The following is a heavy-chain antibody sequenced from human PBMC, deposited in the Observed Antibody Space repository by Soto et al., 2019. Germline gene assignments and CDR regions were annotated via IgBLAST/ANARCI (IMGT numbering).Heavy chain of an antibody. CDR2: FIPILDMA. CDR1: GGTFNTYT. Sequence: QVQVVQSGAEVKKPESSVKVSCKPSGGTFNTYTVNWVRLAPGHGIEWMGRFIPILDMANYAQKFQDRVTITADRSTFTAYMELNSLTSDDTAVYYCAITYCRDNSCPRDFDFWGPGTRVTVSS. V-gene: IGHV1-69*02. CDR3: AITYCRDNSCPRDFDF. J-gene: IGHJ4*02. D-gene: IGHD2-21*01.